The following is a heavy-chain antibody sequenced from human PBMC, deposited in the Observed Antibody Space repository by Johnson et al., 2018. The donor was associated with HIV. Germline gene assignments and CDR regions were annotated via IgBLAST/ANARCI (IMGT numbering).Heavy chain of an antibody. D-gene: IGHD1-14*01. CDR3: ARDSSTTDVAFDI. CDR1: GFTFSTYW. V-gene: IGHV3-7*01. Sequence: EVQLVESGGGLVQPGGSLRLSCAASGFTFSTYWMSWVRQAPGKGLEWVANIKEDGSETYYVDSLKGRFTISRDNAKNSLYLQMNSLRGEDTAVYYCARDSSTTDVAFDIWGQGTMVTVSS. CDR2: IKEDGSET. J-gene: IGHJ3*02.